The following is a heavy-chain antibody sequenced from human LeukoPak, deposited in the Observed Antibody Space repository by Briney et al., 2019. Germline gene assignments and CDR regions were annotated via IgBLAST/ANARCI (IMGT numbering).Heavy chain of an antibody. CDR1: GGSILGFY. CDR2: IYHSGST. J-gene: IGHJ6*03. V-gene: IGHV4-59*12. CDR3: ARILTGTTYYMDV. Sequence: SETLSLTCTVSGGSILGFYWSWIRQPPGKGLEWIGYIYHSGSTYYNPSLKSRVTISVDRSKNQFSLKLSSVTAADTAVYYCARILTGTTYYMDVWGKGTTVTVSS. D-gene: IGHD1-7*01.